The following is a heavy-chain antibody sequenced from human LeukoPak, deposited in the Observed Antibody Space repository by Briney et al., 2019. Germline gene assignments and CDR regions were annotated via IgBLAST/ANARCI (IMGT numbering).Heavy chain of an antibody. D-gene: IGHD2-15*01. V-gene: IGHV1-2*02. Sequence: ASVRVSCKASGYTFTAYYVHWVRQAPGQGLEWMGWINPNNGGTRYAQNFQGRVTMTRDTSITTAYMELSSLRSDDTAVYYCARDSATDPLNAFGIWGQGTMVTVSS. J-gene: IGHJ3*02. CDR1: GYTFTAYY. CDR2: INPNNGGT. CDR3: ARDSATDPLNAFGI.